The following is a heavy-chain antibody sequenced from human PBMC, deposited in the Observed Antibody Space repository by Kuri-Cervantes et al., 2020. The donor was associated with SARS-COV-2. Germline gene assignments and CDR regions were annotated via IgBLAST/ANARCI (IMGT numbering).Heavy chain of an antibody. V-gene: IGHV3-30-3*01. D-gene: IGHD5-24*01. J-gene: IGHJ4*02. CDR1: GFTFSSYA. CDR3: ARGTGLQFLDH. Sequence: GESLKISCAASGFTFSSYAMHWVRQAPGKGLEWVAVISYDGSNKYYADSVKGRFTISRDNSKNTLYLQMNSLRAEDTAVYYCARGTGLQFLDHRGQGTLVTVSS. CDR2: ISYDGSNK.